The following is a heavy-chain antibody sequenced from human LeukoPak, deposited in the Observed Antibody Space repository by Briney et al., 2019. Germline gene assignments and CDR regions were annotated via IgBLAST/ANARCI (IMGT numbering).Heavy chain of an antibody. V-gene: IGHV4-38-2*02. D-gene: IGHD3-10*01. CDR3: ARRSVRGVIIDLDAFDI. Sequence: SETLSLTCNVSAYSISSGCYWGWIRQPPGQGLEWIGSISYSGSTYSNPSLKSRVTISVDSSKNQFSLKLSSVTAADTAVYYCARRSVRGVIIDLDAFDIWGQGTMVTVSS. CDR1: AYSISSGCY. J-gene: IGHJ3*02. CDR2: ISYSGST.